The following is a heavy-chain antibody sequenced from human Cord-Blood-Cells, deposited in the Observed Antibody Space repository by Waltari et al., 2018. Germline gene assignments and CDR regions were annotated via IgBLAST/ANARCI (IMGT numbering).Heavy chain of an antibody. CDR1: GDSASSSCAA. Sequence: QVQLQQSGPGLVKPSQSLPLTCAIPGDSASSSCAAWNAIRQSPSRGLEWLGRTYYRSKWYNDYAVSVKSRITINPDTSKNQFSLQLNSVTPEDTAVYYCARVPWGVEAFDIWGQGTMVTDSS. CDR3: ARVPWGVEAFDI. D-gene: IGHD2-8*01. V-gene: IGHV6-1*01. CDR2: TYYRSKWYN. J-gene: IGHJ3*02.